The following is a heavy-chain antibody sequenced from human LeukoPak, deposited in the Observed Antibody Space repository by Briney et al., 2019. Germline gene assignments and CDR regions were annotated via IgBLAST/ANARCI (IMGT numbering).Heavy chain of an antibody. D-gene: IGHD1-7*01. J-gene: IGHJ5*02. V-gene: IGHV4-59*01. CDR2: IYYSGST. CDR3: AKYRNYAMYNWFDP. Sequence: SETLSLTCTVSGGSISSYYWSWIRQPPGKGLEWIGYIYYSGSTNYNPSLKSRVTISVDTSKNQFSLTLTSVTSADTAMYYCAKYRNYAMYNWFDPWGRGTLVTVSS. CDR1: GGSISSYY.